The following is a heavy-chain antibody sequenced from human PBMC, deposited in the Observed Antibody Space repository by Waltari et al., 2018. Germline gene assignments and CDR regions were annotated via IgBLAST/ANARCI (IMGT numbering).Heavy chain of an antibody. CDR2: FDPAGTYT. J-gene: IGHJ4*02. CDR1: GYSFNNHW. V-gene: IGHV5-10-1*03. CDR3: ARHAFGNSGWHFFDY. D-gene: IGHD6-19*01. Sequence: EVQLVQSGAEIKKPGESLRISCQGSGYSFNNHWITWVRQMPGKGLEWMGRFDPAGTYTNYSPSFQGHVTVSADKSISTAYLQWSSLKASDTAIYYCARHAFGNSGWHFFDYWGQGTLVTVSS.